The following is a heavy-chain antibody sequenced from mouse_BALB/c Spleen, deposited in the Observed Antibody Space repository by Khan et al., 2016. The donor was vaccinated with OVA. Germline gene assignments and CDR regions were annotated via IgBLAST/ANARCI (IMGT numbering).Heavy chain of an antibody. Sequence: VQLKQSGTVLARPGASVKMSCKASGYTFTNYWMHWVKQRPGQGLEWIATIYPGNSDTNYNQKFTGKAKLTAVTSTSTAYMELSSLTNDDSADYYCARNGFGNYEIWDYGGQGTTLTVSS. D-gene: IGHD2-1*01. CDR3: ARNGFGNYEIWDY. CDR2: IYPGNSDT. J-gene: IGHJ2*01. V-gene: IGHV1-5*01. CDR1: GYTFTNYW.